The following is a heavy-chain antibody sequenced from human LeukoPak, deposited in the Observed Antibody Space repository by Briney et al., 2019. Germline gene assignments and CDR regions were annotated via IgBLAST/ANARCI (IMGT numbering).Heavy chain of an antibody. CDR1: GGSFSGYY. V-gene: IGHV4-34*01. Sequence: SETLSLTCAVYGGSFSGYYWSWIRQPPGKGLEWIGEINHSGSTNYNPSLKSRVTISVDTSKNQFSLKLSSVTAADTAVYYCASLRTGDLDYWGQGALVTVSS. J-gene: IGHJ4*02. CDR2: INHSGST. D-gene: IGHD3-16*01. CDR3: ASLRTGDLDY.